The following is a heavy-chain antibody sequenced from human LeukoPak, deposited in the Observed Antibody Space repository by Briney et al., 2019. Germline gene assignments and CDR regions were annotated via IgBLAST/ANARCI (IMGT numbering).Heavy chain of an antibody. Sequence: PGGSLRLSCAASGFTFDDYAMHWVRQAPGKGLEWVSLISWDGGLTYYADSMEGRFTISRDNSKNSLYLQMNSLRPEDTALYYCAKPCRGTITTGPAYTHWGQGTLVTVSS. J-gene: IGHJ4*02. CDR3: AKPCRGTITTGPAYTH. V-gene: IGHV3-43D*03. D-gene: IGHD4-11*01. CDR1: GFTFDDYA. CDR2: ISWDGGLT.